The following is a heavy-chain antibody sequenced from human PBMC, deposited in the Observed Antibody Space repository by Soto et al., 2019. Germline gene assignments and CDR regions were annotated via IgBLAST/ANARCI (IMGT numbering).Heavy chain of an antibody. CDR1: GGSFSSNSYY. D-gene: IGHD3-10*01. V-gene: IGHV4-39*01. Sequence: QLQLQESGPGLVKPSETLSLTCTVSGGSFSSNSYYWGWIRQPPGKGLEWIGSIYYSGSTYYNPSLKSRVTMSVDPSKNQFSLKLSSVTVADTAVYYCARHWITMVRGVCHFDYWGQGTLVTVSS. CDR2: IYYSGST. J-gene: IGHJ4*02. CDR3: ARHWITMVRGVCHFDY.